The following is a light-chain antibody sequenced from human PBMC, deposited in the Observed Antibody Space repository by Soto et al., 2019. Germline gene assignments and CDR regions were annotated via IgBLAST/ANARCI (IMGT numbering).Light chain of an antibody. Sequence: QSVLTQPASMSGSPGQSITISCTGTSSDVGGYNYVSWYQQHPGKAPKLMIYEVSNRPSGVSNRFSGSKSGNTASLTISGLQAEDEADYHCTSYTTSSTHWVFGGGTKLTVL. CDR3: TSYTTSSTHWV. V-gene: IGLV2-14*01. J-gene: IGLJ3*02. CDR2: EVS. CDR1: SSDVGGYNY.